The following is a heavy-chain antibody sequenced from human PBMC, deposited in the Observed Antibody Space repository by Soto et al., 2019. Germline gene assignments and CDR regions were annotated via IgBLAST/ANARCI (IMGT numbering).Heavy chain of an antibody. CDR3: ARGPITRADTSWFVP. J-gene: IGHJ5*02. Sequence: ASVKVSCKASGYTFTRYGMHWVRQAPGQRPEWMGWINGGNGNTKYSQKLQGRVTITRNTSASTAYMELRSLSSEDTGVYYCARGPITRADTSWFVPGGQGTVVTVSS. CDR2: INGGNGNT. D-gene: IGHD6-19*01. CDR1: GYTFTRYG. V-gene: IGHV1-3*01.